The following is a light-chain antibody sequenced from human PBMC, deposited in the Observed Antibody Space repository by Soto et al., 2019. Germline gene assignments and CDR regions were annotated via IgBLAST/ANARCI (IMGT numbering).Light chain of an antibody. Sequence: QSALTQPASVSGSPGQSITISCTGTSSDVGTYNYLSWYQQHPGKAPKVMIYEVSNRPSGVSNRFSGSKSGNTASLTISGLQAEDEAYYYCSSYTTSGTWVFGGGTKVTVL. CDR3: SSYTTSGTWV. V-gene: IGLV2-14*01. CDR2: EVS. J-gene: IGLJ3*02. CDR1: SSDVGTYNY.